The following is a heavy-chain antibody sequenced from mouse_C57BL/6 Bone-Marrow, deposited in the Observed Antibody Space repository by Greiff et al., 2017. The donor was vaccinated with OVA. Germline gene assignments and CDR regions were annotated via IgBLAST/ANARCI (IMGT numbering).Heavy chain of an antibody. J-gene: IGHJ2*01. CDR3: AGLGFFDY. CDR1: GYTFTSYW. D-gene: IGHD4-1*01. Sequence: QVHVKQSGAELVKPGASVKLSCKASGYTFTSYWMHWVKQRPGQGLEWIGMIHPNSGSTNYNEKFKSKATLTVDKSSSTAYMQLSSLTSEDSAVYYCAGLGFFDYWGQGTTLTVSS. V-gene: IGHV1-64*01. CDR2: IHPNSGST.